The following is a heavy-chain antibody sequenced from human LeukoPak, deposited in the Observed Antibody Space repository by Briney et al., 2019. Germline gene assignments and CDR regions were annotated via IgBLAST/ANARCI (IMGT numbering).Heavy chain of an antibody. V-gene: IGHV1-24*01. CDR1: GYTLTALS. D-gene: IGHD3-10*01. J-gene: IGHJ3*02. Sequence: ASVKVSCKVSGYTLTALSIHWVRQAPGKGLECMGGFDPKNGETIYAQKFQGRVTMTEDTSTDTTYMELSSLRSEDTAVYYCATDRRGFSGALDIWGQGTMVTVSS. CDR2: FDPKNGET. CDR3: ATDRRGFSGALDI.